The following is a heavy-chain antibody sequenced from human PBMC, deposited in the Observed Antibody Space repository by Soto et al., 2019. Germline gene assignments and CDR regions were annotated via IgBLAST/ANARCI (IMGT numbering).Heavy chain of an antibody. CDR1: GFTFSRYW. V-gene: IGHV3-74*01. J-gene: IGHJ4*01. CDR3: ERAGAETAMAHEY. D-gene: IGHD5-18*01. CDR2: INPDGSST. Sequence: VGSLRLSCAASGFTFSRYWMRWVRQAPGKGLVWVSRINPDGSSTNYADSVKGLFTISRDRAKNTVDLQVNSARVEETAVDYCERAGAETAMAHEYWG.